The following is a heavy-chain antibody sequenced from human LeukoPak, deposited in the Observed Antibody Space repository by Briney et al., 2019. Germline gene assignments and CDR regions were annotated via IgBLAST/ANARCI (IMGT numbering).Heavy chain of an antibody. J-gene: IGHJ4*02. Sequence: GGSLRLSCAASGFTFSSYAMSWVRQAPGKGLEWVSAISGSGGSTYYADSVKGRFTISRDNSKNTLYLQMNSLRAEDTAVYYCAKSPDCSSTSCLDYFDYWGQGTLVTVSS. CDR3: AKSPDCSSTSCLDYFDY. V-gene: IGHV3-23*01. CDR1: GFTFSSYA. D-gene: IGHD2-2*01. CDR2: ISGSGGST.